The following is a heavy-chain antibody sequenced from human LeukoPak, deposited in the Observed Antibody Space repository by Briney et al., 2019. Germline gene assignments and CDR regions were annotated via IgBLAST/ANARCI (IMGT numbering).Heavy chain of an antibody. Sequence: PGGSLRLSCAASGFTFSSYSMNWVRQAPGKGLEWVSSISNSSSYIYYADSVKGRFTISRDNAKNSLYLQMNSLRAEDTAVYYCARDESSAPSYFDYWGQGTLVTVSS. CDR2: ISNSSSYI. CDR3: ARDESSAPSYFDY. D-gene: IGHD6-6*01. CDR1: GFTFSSYS. J-gene: IGHJ4*02. V-gene: IGHV3-21*01.